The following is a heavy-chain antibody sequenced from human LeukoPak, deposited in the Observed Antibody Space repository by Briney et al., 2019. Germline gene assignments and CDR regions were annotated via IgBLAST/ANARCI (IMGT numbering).Heavy chain of an antibody. CDR1: GFIFSNDA. CDR2: IWFDGSNK. D-gene: IGHD1-1*01. Sequence: GRSLRLSCAASGFIFSNDAMHWVRQAPGKGLEWVAFIWFDGSNKHYADSVKGRFTISRDNSEDTLYLQMNSLRAEDTAVYYCVRDPSGSGFAFDSWGQGALVTVSS. V-gene: IGHV3-33*01. J-gene: IGHJ4*02. CDR3: VRDPSGSGFAFDS.